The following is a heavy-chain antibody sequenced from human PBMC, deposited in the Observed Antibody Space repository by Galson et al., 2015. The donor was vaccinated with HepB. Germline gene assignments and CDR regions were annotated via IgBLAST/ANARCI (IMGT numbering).Heavy chain of an antibody. CDR3: AGGAGY. V-gene: IGHV3-48*02. D-gene: IGHD3-16*01. CDR2: INSRSSSI. CDR1: GFTFSDYP. Sequence: SLRLSCAGSGFTFSDYPMHWVRQAPGKGLEWVSYINSRSSSIHYADSVRARFTISRDNAKNSLYLQMTGLRDDDTAVYYCAGGAGYWGQGTLVIVSS. J-gene: IGHJ4*02.